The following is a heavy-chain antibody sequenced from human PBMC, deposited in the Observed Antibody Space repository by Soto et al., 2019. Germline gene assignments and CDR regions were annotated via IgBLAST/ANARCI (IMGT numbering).Heavy chain of an antibody. CDR2: IYHSGST. Sequence: QLQLQESGSGLVKPSQTLSLTCAVSGGSISSGGYSWSWIRQPPGKRLEWLGYIYHSGSTYYNPYLNSRVTISVDRSKNKFSLNLSSVTAADRAVYYCASGPPGTTVAPPWFDPWGQGTLVTVSS. D-gene: IGHD4-17*01. V-gene: IGHV4-30-2*01. J-gene: IGHJ5*02. CDR3: ASGPPGTTVAPPWFDP. CDR1: GGSISSGGYS.